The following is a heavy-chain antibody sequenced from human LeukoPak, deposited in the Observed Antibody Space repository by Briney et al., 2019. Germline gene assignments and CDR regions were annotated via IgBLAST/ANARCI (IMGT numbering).Heavy chain of an antibody. Sequence: PSETLSLTCSVSGVSILSYYWNWIRQPPGKGLEWIGYVHYSGSTNYNPSLKSRVTISVDTSKSQFSLKLSSATAADTAVYYCATGRSIRYFDYWGQGTLLTVSS. D-gene: IGHD3-9*01. V-gene: IGHV4-59*08. CDR2: VHYSGST. CDR3: ATGRSIRYFDY. J-gene: IGHJ4*02. CDR1: GVSILSYY.